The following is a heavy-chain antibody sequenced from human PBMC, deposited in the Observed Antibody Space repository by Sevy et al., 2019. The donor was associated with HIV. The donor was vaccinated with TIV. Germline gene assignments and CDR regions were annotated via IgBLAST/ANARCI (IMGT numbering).Heavy chain of an antibody. D-gene: IGHD3-16*01. CDR3: ARSNTFRGTFDY. J-gene: IGHJ4*02. Sequence: GSLRLSCAASGFTFSSYAMHWVRQAPGKGLEWVAVISYDGSNKYYADSVKGRFTISRDNSKNTLYLQMNSLRAEDTAVYYCARSNTFRGTFDYWGQGTLVTVSS. CDR2: ISYDGSNK. V-gene: IGHV3-30-3*01. CDR1: GFTFSSYA.